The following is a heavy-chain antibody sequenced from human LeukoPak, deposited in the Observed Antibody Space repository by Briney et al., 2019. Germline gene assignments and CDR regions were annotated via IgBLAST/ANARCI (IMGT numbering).Heavy chain of an antibody. V-gene: IGHV3-15*01. J-gene: IGHJ4*02. D-gene: IGHD2-2*01. CDR2: IKSKTDGGTT. CDR3: TTDQGYCSSTSCFDY. Sequence: GGSLRLSCAASGFTFSNAWMSWVRQAPGKGLEWVGRIKSKTDGGTTDYAAPVKGRFTISRDDSKNTLYLQMNSLKTEDTAVYYGTTDQGYCSSTSCFDYWGQGTLVTVSS. CDR1: GFTFSNAW.